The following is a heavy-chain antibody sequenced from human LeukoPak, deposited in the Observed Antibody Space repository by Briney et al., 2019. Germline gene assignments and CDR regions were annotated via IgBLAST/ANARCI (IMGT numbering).Heavy chain of an antibody. Sequence: SETLSLTCTVSGGSISSGDYYWSWIRQPPGKGLEWIGYIYYGGSTYYNPSLKSRVTISVDTSKNQFSLKLSSVTAADTAVYYCARVEWLAFDYWGQGTLVTVSS. V-gene: IGHV4-30-4*01. CDR2: IYYGGST. J-gene: IGHJ4*02. CDR1: GGSISSGDYY. D-gene: IGHD6-19*01. CDR3: ARVEWLAFDY.